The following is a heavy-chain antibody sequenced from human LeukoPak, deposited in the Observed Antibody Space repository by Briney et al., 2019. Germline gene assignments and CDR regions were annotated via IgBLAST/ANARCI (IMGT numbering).Heavy chain of an antibody. CDR3: ARRRRERRNSGVYFDY. J-gene: IGHJ4*02. Sequence: SSETLSLTCTVSGGSISSGGYYWGWIRQHPGKGLEWIGYIYYSGSTYYNPSLKSRVTISVDTSKNQFSLKLSSVTAADTAVYYCARRRRERRNSGVYFDYWGQGTLVTVSS. V-gene: IGHV4-39*01. CDR1: GGSISSGGYY. CDR2: IYYSGST. D-gene: IGHD4-23*01.